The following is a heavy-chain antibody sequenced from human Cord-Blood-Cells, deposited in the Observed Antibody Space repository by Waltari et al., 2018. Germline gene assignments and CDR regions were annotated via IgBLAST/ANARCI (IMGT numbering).Heavy chain of an antibody. CDR1: GGSLSSSSYY. D-gene: IGHD6-6*01. J-gene: IGHJ4*02. Sequence: QLQLQESGPGLVKPSETLSLTCTVSGGSLSSSSYYWGLIRQPPGKGLEWIGSIYYSGSTYYNPSLKSRVTISVDTSKNQFSLKLSSVTAADTAVYYCARQGEYSSYYFDYWGQGTLVTVSS. V-gene: IGHV4-39*01. CDR2: IYYSGST. CDR3: ARQGEYSSYYFDY.